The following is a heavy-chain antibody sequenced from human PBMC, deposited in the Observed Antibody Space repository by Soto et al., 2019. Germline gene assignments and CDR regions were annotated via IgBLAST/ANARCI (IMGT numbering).Heavy chain of an antibody. D-gene: IGHD2-21*02. CDR3: ARDLVVTASGGDYYYGMDV. J-gene: IGHJ6*02. CDR1: GFTVSSNY. Sequence: EVQLVETGGGLIQPGGSLRLSCAASGFTVSSNYMSWVRQAPGKGLEWVSVIYSGGSTYYADSVKGRFTISRYNSKNTLYLQMNSLRAEGTAVYYCARDLVVTASGGDYYYGMDVWGQGTTVTVSS. V-gene: IGHV3-53*02. CDR2: IYSGGST.